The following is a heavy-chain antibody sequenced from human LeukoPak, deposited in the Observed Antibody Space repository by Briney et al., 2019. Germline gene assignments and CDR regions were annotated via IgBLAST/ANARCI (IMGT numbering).Heavy chain of an antibody. CDR1: GGSISSSSYY. J-gene: IGHJ5*02. V-gene: IGHV4-39*01. CDR2: IYYSGST. Sequence: SETLSLTCTVSGGSISSSSYYRGWIRQPPGKGLEWIGSIYYSGSTYYNPSLKSRVTISVDTSKNQFSLKLSSVTAADTAVYYCARHMVPYAYDFWSGYYPNWFDPWGQGTLVTVSS. CDR3: ARHMVPYAYDFWSGYYPNWFDP. D-gene: IGHD3-3*01.